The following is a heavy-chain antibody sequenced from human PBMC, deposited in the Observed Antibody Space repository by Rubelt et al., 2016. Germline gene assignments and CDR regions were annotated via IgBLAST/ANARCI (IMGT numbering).Heavy chain of an antibody. V-gene: IGHV6-1*01. Sequence: WYNDYAVSVKSRITINPDTSKNQFSLKLSSVTAADTAVYYCSADFDYWGQGTLVTVSS. CDR3: SADFDY. J-gene: IGHJ4*02. CDR2: WYN.